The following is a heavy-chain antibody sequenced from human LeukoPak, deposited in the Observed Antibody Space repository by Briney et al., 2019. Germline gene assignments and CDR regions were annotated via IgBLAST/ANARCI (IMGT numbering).Heavy chain of an antibody. CDR2: ISSNGGST. J-gene: IGHJ4*02. V-gene: IGHV3-64D*09. D-gene: IGHD5-24*01. CDR1: AFTFSSYA. Sequence: GGSLRLSCSASAFTFSSYAMHGVRQAPGKGLEYISTISSNGGSTYYADSVKGRSTISRDNSKNTLYLQMSSLRAEDTAVYYCVKVSSPVWLQFSLDYWGQGTLVTVSS. CDR3: VKVSSPVWLQFSLDY.